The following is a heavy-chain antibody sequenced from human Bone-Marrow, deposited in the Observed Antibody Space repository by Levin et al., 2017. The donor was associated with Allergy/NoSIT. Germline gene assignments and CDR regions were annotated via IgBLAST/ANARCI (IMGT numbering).Heavy chain of an antibody. J-gene: IGHJ3*02. CDR3: AKDEDYYDNSGYYYDAFDI. V-gene: IGHV3-23*01. CDR1: GFTFSSYD. CDR2: ISVSGGSI. D-gene: IGHD3-22*01. Sequence: GGSLRLSCAASGFTFSSYDMSWVRQAPGKGLEWVSGISVSGGSIYYADSVKGRFIVSRDNSKNTLYLQMNSLTAEDSAVYFCAKDEDYYDNSGYYYDAFDIWGQGTMVTVSS.